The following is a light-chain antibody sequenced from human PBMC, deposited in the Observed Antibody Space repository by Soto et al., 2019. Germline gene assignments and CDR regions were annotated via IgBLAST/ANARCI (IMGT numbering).Light chain of an antibody. CDR3: QQYGRSPWT. CDR2: GAS. V-gene: IGKV3-20*01. CDR1: QSVSSSN. J-gene: IGKJ1*01. Sequence: EIVLTQSPGTLSLSPGERATLSCRASQSVSSSNLAWYQQKPGQAPRLLIYGASSRATGIPDRFSGSGSGTDYTLTISRLEPEEVAVYYCQQYGRSPWTFGQGTKVEIQ.